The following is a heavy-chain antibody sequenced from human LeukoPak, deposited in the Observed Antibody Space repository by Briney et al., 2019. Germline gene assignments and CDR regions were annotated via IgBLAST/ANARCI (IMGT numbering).Heavy chain of an antibody. Sequence: GGSLRLSCAASGFTFSSYGMHWVRQAPGKGLEWVAFIRYDGSNKYYADSVKGRFTISRDNSKNTLYLQMNSLRAEDTAVYYCAKDAHSGYDSNWFDPWGQGTLVTVSS. CDR2: IRYDGSNK. CDR3: AKDAHSGYDSNWFDP. D-gene: IGHD5-12*01. J-gene: IGHJ5*02. CDR1: GFTFSSYG. V-gene: IGHV3-30*02.